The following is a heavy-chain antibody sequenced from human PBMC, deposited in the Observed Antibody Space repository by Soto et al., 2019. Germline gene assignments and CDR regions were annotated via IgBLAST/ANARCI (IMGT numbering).Heavy chain of an antibody. CDR2: IYYSGST. D-gene: IGHD3-3*01. Sequence: SETLSLTCTVSGGSISSGDYYWSWIRQPPGKGLEWIGYIYYSGSTYYNPSLKSRVTISVDTSKNQFSLKLSSVTAADTAVYYCARDHYDFWSGHYHGMDVWGQGTTVTVSS. CDR1: GGSISSGDYY. V-gene: IGHV4-30-4*01. CDR3: ARDHYDFWSGHYHGMDV. J-gene: IGHJ6*02.